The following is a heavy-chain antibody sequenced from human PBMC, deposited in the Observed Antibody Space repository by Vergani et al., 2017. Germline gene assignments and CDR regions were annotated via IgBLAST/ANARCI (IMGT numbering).Heavy chain of an antibody. V-gene: IGHV5-51*01. Sequence: EVQLVQSGAEVRKPGESLKISCKGSGYSFTSYWIGWVRQMPGKGLEWMGIIYPGDSDTRYSPSFQGQVTISADKSISTAYLQWSSLKASDTAVYYCARCLLGYCSGGSCYSNYYYYGMDVWGQGTTVTVSS. CDR2: IYPGDSDT. CDR3: ARCLLGYCSGGSCYSNYYYYGMDV. CDR1: GYSFTSYW. D-gene: IGHD2-15*01. J-gene: IGHJ6*02.